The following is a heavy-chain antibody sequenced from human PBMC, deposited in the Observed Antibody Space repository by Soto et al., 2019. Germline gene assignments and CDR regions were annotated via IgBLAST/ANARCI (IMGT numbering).Heavy chain of an antibody. CDR1: GGSISSYY. CDR2: IYYSGST. J-gene: IGHJ6*02. V-gene: IGHV4-59*01. CDR3: ARGSGSGSGSYYNSFYYYYGMDV. Sequence: SETLSLTCTVSGGSISSYYWSWIRQPPGKGLVWIGYIYYSGSTNYNPSLKSRVTISVDTSKNQFSLKLSSVTAADTAVYYCARGSGSGSGSYYNSFYYYYGMDVWGQGTTVT. D-gene: IGHD3-10*01.